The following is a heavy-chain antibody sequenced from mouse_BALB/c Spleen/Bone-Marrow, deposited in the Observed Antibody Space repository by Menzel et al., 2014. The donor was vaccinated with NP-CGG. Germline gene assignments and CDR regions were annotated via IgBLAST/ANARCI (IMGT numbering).Heavy chain of an antibody. V-gene: IGHV7-3*02. J-gene: IGHJ2*01. CDR1: GFTFTDYY. CDR2: IRNKANGYTT. D-gene: IGHD3-1*01. Sequence: EVKLMESGGGLVQPGGSLRLSCATSGFTFTDYYMSWVRQPPGKALEWLGFIRNKANGYTTEYSASVKGRFTISRDNSQSIRYLQMNTLRAEDSAAYYCARDRPARATGYYFDYWGQGTTLTVSS. CDR3: ARDRPARATGYYFDY.